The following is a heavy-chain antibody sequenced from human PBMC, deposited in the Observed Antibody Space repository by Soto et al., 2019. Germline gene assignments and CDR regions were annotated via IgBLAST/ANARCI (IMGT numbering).Heavy chain of an antibody. J-gene: IGHJ6*02. CDR3: ARARQRDTGRGLDV. CDR2: ISYSGST. CDR1: GDSINNYF. V-gene: IGHV4-59*01. Sequence: LSETLSLTCTISGDSINNYFWNWIRQPPGKGLEWIGYISYSGSTSYNPSLQSRVTISSDTSKNQFSLELSSVTAADTAVYYCARARQRDTGRGLDVWGQGTTVTVSS. D-gene: IGHD5-18*01.